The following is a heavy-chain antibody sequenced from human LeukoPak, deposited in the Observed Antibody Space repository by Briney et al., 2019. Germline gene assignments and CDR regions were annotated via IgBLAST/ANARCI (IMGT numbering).Heavy chain of an antibody. Sequence: PSETLSLSCVVPGGSISSYYWSWIRQPPGEGPEWIEYIYYSASTNYNPSLKSRVTISEDTSKHQLPLKLSSVAAADTAVYYCARHWGTARGFDYWGQGTLVTVST. V-gene: IGHV4-59*08. CDR2: IYYSAST. CDR1: GGSISSYY. CDR3: ARHWGTARGFDY. J-gene: IGHJ4*02. D-gene: IGHD5-18*01.